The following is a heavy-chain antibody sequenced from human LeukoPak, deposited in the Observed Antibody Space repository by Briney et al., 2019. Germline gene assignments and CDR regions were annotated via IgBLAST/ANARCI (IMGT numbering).Heavy chain of an antibody. CDR2: INPNSGGT. D-gene: IGHD3-10*01. Sequence: ASVKVSCKASGYTFTGYYMHWVRQAPGQGLEWMGRINPNSGGTNYAQKFQGRATMTRDTSISTAYMELSRLRSDDTAVYYCARSHYYGSGSFDYWGQGTLVTVSS. CDR1: GYTFTGYY. J-gene: IGHJ4*02. CDR3: ARSHYYGSGSFDY. V-gene: IGHV1-2*06.